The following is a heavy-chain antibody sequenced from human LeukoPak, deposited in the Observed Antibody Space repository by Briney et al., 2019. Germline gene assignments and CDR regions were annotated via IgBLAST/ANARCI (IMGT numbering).Heavy chain of an antibody. V-gene: IGHV4-30-2*01. Sequence: SETLSLTCAVSGGSISSGGYSWSWIRQPPGKGLEWIGYIYHSGSTYYNPSPKSRVTISVGRSKNQFSLKLSSVTAADTAVYYCAGGYNFGAFDIWGQGTMVTVSS. CDR3: AGGYNFGAFDI. CDR1: GGSISSGGYS. J-gene: IGHJ3*02. D-gene: IGHD5-24*01. CDR2: IYHSGST.